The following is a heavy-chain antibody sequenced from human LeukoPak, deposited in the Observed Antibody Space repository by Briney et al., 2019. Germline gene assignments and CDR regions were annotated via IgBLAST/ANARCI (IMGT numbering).Heavy chain of an antibody. D-gene: IGHD3-9*01. J-gene: IGHJ5*02. CDR3: ARGPRYYDILTGYSNWFDP. V-gene: IGHV4-39*01. CDR1: GGSISSSSYY. CDR2: IYYSGST. Sequence: SETLSLTCTVSGGSISSSSYYWGWIRQPPGKGLEWIGSIYYSGSTYYNPSLKSRVTISVDTSKNQFSLKLSSVTAADTAVYYCARGPRYYDILTGYSNWFDPWGQGTLVTVSS.